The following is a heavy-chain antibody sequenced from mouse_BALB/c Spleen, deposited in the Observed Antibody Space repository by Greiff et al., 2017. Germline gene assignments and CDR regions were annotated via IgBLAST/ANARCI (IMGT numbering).Heavy chain of an antibody. V-gene: IGHV5-6-4*01. Sequence: EVKVEESGGGLVKPGGSLKLSCAASGFTFSSYTMSWVRQTPEKRLEWVATISSGGSYTYYPDSVKGRFTISGDNAKNTLYLQMSSLKSEDTAMYYCTRDPYDADYYAMDYWGQGTSVTVSS. CDR2: ISSGGSYT. J-gene: IGHJ4*01. D-gene: IGHD2-12*01. CDR3: TRDPYDADYYAMDY. CDR1: GFTFSSYT.